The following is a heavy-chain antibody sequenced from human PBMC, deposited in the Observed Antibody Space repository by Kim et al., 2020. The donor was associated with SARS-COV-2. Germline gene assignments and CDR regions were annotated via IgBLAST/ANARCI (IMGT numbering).Heavy chain of an antibody. CDR1: GGSFSGYY. V-gene: IGHV4-34*01. D-gene: IGHD3-10*01. J-gene: IGHJ6*02. CDR3: ARGRSTMVRGVIPYYYYYGMDV. CDR2: INHSGST. Sequence: SETLSLTCAVYGGSFSGYYWSWIRQPPGKGLEWIGEINHSGSTNYNPSLKSRVTISVDTSKNQFSLKLSSVTAADTAVYYCARGRSTMVRGVIPYYYYYGMDVWGQGTTVTVSS.